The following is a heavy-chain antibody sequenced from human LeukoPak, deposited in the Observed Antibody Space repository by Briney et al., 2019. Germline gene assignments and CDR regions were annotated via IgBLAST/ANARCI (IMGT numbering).Heavy chain of an antibody. J-gene: IGHJ4*02. Sequence: GGSLRLSCAASGFTFSSYAMSWVRQAPGKGLEWVANIKQDGSEKYYVDSVKGRFTISRDNAKNSLYLQMNSLRAEDTAVYYCARMLVTHLDYWGQGTLVTVSS. CDR3: ARMLVTHLDY. CDR2: IKQDGSEK. D-gene: IGHD4-23*01. CDR1: GFTFSSYA. V-gene: IGHV3-7*03.